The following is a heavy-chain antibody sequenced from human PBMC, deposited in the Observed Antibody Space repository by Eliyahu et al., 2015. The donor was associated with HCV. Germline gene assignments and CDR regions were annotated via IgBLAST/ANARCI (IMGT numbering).Heavy chain of an antibody. Sequence: QITLKESGPTLVNPTQTLTLTCPFTGFSLSTSGVGVGWXRQPPGKALEXLALIXWDDXKRYSPXLNSRLTITKDTSKQQVVFTMTNLDPVDTATYYCTRSLGPWDAFDMWGQGTMVTVSS. V-gene: IGHV2-5*02. J-gene: IGHJ3*02. CDR2: IXWDDXK. CDR3: TRSLGPWDAFDM. D-gene: IGHD7-27*01. CDR1: GFSLSTSGVG.